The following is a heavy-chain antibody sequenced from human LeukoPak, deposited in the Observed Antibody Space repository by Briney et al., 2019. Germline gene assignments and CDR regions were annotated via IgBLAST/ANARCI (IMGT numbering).Heavy chain of an antibody. Sequence: ASAKVSCKASGYTFTSYGISWVRQAPGQGLEWMGWISAYNGNTNYAQKLQGRVTMTTDTSTSTAYMELRSLRSDDTAVYYCARGDPADYYYGMDVWGQGTTVTVSS. J-gene: IGHJ6*02. V-gene: IGHV1-18*01. CDR3: ARGDPADYYYGMDV. CDR1: GYTFTSYG. CDR2: ISAYNGNT.